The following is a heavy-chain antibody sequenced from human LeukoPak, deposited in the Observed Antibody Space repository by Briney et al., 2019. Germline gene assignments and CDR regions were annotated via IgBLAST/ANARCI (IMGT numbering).Heavy chain of an antibody. J-gene: IGHJ4*02. D-gene: IGHD3-22*01. Sequence: GGSLRLSCAASGFTFSSYSMNWVRQAPGQELEWVSYMSRSSSTIYYADSVKGRFTISRDNAKNSLYLQMNSLRDEDTAVYYCARDAQNYYYDSSGYYYVNPNFDYWGQGTLVTVSS. CDR2: MSRSSSTI. V-gene: IGHV3-48*02. CDR3: ARDAQNYYYDSSGYYYVNPNFDY. CDR1: GFTFSSYS.